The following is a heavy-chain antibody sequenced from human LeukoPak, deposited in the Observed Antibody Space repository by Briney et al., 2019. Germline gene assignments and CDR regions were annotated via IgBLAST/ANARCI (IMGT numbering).Heavy chain of an antibody. J-gene: IGHJ4*02. V-gene: IGHV1-2*02. CDR1: GYTFTGYY. D-gene: IGHD6-6*01. Sequence: ASVKVSCKASGYTFTGYYMHWVRQAPGQGLEWMGWINPNSGATNYAQKFQGRVTMTRDTSISTAYMELSRLRSDDTAVYYCARDLSSSKWEDYWGQGTLVTVSS. CDR2: INPNSGAT. CDR3: ARDLSSSKWEDY.